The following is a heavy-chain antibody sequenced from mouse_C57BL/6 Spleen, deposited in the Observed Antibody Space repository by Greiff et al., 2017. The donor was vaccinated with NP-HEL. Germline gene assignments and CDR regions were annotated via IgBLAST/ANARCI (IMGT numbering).Heavy chain of an antibody. J-gene: IGHJ4*01. CDR1: GYTFTSSG. V-gene: IGHV1-81*01. D-gene: IGHD1-1*01. Sequence: VQRVESGAELARPGASVKLSCKASGYTFTSSGISWVKQRTGQGLEWIGEIYPRSGNTYYNEKFKGKATLTADKSSSTAYMGLRSLTSDDSAVYFCARDYYGSSYVDYAMDYWGQGTSVTVSS. CDR3: ARDYYGSSYVDYAMDY. CDR2: IYPRSGNT.